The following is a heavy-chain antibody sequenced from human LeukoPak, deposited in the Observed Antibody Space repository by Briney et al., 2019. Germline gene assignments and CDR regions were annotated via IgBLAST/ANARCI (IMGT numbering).Heavy chain of an antibody. J-gene: IGHJ4*02. V-gene: IGHV4-59*01. CDR1: GGSISSYY. Sequence: SETLSLTCTVSGGSISSYYWSWIRQPPAKGLEWIGYIYYSGSTNYNPSLKSRVTISVDTSKSQFSLNLDSVTAADTAVYYCARRGPIAVAGHFDYWGQGTLVTVSS. D-gene: IGHD6-19*01. CDR2: IYYSGST. CDR3: ARRGPIAVAGHFDY.